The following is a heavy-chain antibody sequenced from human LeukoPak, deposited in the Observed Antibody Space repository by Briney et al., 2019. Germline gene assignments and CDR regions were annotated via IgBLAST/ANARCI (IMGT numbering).Heavy chain of an antibody. CDR2: ISGSGGST. V-gene: IGHV3-23*01. CDR1: GFTFSSYA. J-gene: IGHJ6*02. D-gene: IGHD6-13*01. CDR3: ARDAAARGYYYYYYGMDV. Sequence: GGSLRLSCAASGFTFSSYAMHWVRQAPGKGLEWVSAISGSGGSTYYADSVKGRFTISRDNSKNTLYLQMNSLRAEDTAVYYCARDAAARGYYYYYYGMDVWGQGTTVTVSS.